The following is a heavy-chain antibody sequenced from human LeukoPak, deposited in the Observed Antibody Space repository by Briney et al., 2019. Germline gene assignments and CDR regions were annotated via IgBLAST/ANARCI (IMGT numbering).Heavy chain of an antibody. V-gene: IGHV4-59*12. J-gene: IGHJ3*02. CDR3: ARGLRDFWSGSDAFAI. CDR2: IYYIGST. D-gene: IGHD3-3*01. CDR1: GGSISSYY. Sequence: SETLSLTCTVSGGSISSYYWSWIRQPPGKGLEWIGYIYYIGSTNYNPSLKIRVTISLDTSKNQFSLKLSSVTAADTAVYSCARGLRDFWSGSDAFAIWGQGTMVTVSS.